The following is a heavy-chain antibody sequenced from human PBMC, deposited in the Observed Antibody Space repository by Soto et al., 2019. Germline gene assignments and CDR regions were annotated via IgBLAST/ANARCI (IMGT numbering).Heavy chain of an antibody. CDR2: ISAYNGNT. Sequence: ASVKVSCKASGYTFTSYGISWVRQAPGQGPEWMGWISAYNGNTNYAQKLQGRVTMTTDTSTSTAYMELRSLRSDDTAVYYCARDGRLDIYYGMDVWGQGTTVTVSS. J-gene: IGHJ6*02. CDR1: GYTFTSYG. V-gene: IGHV1-18*04. D-gene: IGHD6-25*01. CDR3: ARDGRLDIYYGMDV.